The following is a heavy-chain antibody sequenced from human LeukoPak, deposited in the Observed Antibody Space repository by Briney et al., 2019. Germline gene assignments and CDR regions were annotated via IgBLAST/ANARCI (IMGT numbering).Heavy chain of an antibody. CDR1: GFTFTSSA. CDR2: IVVGSGNT. J-gene: IGHJ4*02. V-gene: IGHV1-58*01. CDR3: AADQSGAAAGGDY. D-gene: IGHD6-13*01. Sequence: GTSVKVSCKASGFTFTSSAVQWVRQARGQRLEWIGWIVVGSGNTNYAQKFQERVTITRDMSTSTAYMELSSLRSEDTAVYYCAADQSGAAAGGDYWGQGTLVTVSS.